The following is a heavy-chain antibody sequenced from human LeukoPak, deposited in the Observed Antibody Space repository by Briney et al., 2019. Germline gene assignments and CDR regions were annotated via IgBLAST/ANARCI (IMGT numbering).Heavy chain of an antibody. V-gene: IGHV3-11*04. CDR2: ISSSGSTI. CDR1: GFTFSDYY. CDR3: VRVTWPTFSFDY. J-gene: IGHJ4*02. D-gene: IGHD3-16*01. Sequence: PGGSLRLSCAASGFTFSDYYMSWIRQAPGKGLEWVSYISSSGSTIYYADSVKGRFTISRDNAKNSLYLQMNSLRAEDTAVYYCVRVTWPTFSFDYWGQGTLVTVSS.